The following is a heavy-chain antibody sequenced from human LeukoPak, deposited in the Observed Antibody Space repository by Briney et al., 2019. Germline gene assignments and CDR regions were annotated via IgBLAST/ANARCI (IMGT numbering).Heavy chain of an antibody. D-gene: IGHD1-26*01. V-gene: IGHV3-7*01. Sequence: GGSLRLSCAASGFIFSTYWMSWVRQAPGKGLEWVANKKQDGSDKYYVDSVKGRFTISRDNAKNSLYLQMNSLRAEDTAVYYCARKVGAHDYWGQGTLVTVSS. J-gene: IGHJ4*02. CDR3: ARKVGAHDY. CDR1: GFIFSTYW. CDR2: KKQDGSDK.